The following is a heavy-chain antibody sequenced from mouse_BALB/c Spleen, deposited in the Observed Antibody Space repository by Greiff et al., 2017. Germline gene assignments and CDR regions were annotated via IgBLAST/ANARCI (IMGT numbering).Heavy chain of an antibody. V-gene: IGHV1-77*01. J-gene: IGHJ4*01. CDR1: GFSFTSYS. Sequence: QVQLQQSGDDLVKPGASLKLSCTASGFSFTSYSMNWVSQRPGQGLEWIGRIGPGSGSTNYKEKFKGKATLTVDNSSSTAYIQLSSLTSEDSAVYFCARSDSGYAGMDYWGQGTSVTVSS. D-gene: IGHD1-1*01. CDR2: IGPGSGST. CDR3: ARSDSGYAGMDY.